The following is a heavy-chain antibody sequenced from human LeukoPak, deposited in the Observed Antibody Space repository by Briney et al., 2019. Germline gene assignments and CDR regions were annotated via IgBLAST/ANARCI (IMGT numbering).Heavy chain of an antibody. D-gene: IGHD3-22*01. V-gene: IGHV3-33*06. CDR1: GFTFSSYG. J-gene: IGHJ5*02. CDR2: IWYDGSSK. CDR3: AKAGASSGYRYNWFDP. Sequence: GRSLRLSCAASGFTFSSYGMHWVRQAPGKGLEWVAVIWYDGSSKYYADSVKGRFTISRDNSKNTLYLQMNSLRAEDTAVYYCAKAGASSGYRYNWFDPWGQGTLVTVSS.